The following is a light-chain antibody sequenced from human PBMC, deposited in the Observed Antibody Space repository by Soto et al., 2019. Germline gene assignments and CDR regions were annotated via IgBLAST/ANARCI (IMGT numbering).Light chain of an antibody. J-gene: IGKJ1*01. Sequence: DIQMTQSPSTLSASVGDRVTITCRASQSISNWLAWYQQKLGKAPKLLIYKASNLETGVPSRFSGSGSGTEFTLTISSLQPDDFAIYYRQQYNDYPRTFGQGTKVEIK. CDR2: KAS. CDR1: QSISNW. V-gene: IGKV1-5*03. CDR3: QQYNDYPRT.